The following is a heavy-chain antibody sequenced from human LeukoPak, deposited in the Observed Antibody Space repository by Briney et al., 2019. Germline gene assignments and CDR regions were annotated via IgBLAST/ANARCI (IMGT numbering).Heavy chain of an antibody. CDR1: GGSISSYY. D-gene: IGHD2-2*01. V-gene: IGHV4-59*08. CDR2: IYYSGST. Sequence: SETLSLTCTVSGGSISSYYWSWIRQPPGKGLEWIGYIYYSGSTYYNPSLKSRVTISVDTSKNQFSLKLSSVTAADTAVYYCARNQYQLLWYFDLWGRGTLVTVSS. CDR3: ARNQYQLLWYFDL. J-gene: IGHJ2*01.